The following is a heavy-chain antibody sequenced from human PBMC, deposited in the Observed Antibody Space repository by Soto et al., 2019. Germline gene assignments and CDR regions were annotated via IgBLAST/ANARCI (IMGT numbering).Heavy chain of an antibody. CDR3: ARDGREGSSSPRGYWYLEL. Sequence: TLSLTCTVSGGSISSGGYYWSWIRQHPGKGLEWIGYIYYSGSTYYNPSLKSRVTIPVYTSKNQFSLKLSSVTAAATAVYYCARDGREGSSSPRGYWYLELWDRGTLVSVSS. CDR1: GGSISSGGYY. J-gene: IGHJ2*01. D-gene: IGHD6-6*01. CDR2: IYYSGST. V-gene: IGHV4-31*03.